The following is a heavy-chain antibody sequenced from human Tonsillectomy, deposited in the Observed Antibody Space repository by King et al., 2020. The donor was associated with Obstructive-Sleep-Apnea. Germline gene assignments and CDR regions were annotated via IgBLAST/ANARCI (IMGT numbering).Heavy chain of an antibody. J-gene: IGHJ6*02. Sequence: QLQESGPGLVKPSETLSLTCTVSGVSISNYYWSWIRQPPGKGLEWIGYIYYSGSTNYNPSLKSRVTISVDTSKNQFSLKLSSVTAADTAVYYCARAGATPYYYYYGMDVWGQGTTVTVSS. CDR3: ARAGATPYYYYYGMDV. CDR2: IYYSGST. CDR1: GVSISNYY. V-gene: IGHV4-59*01. D-gene: IGHD1-26*01.